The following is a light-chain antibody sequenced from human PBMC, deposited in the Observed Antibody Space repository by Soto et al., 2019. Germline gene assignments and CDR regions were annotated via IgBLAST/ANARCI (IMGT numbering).Light chain of an antibody. CDR1: QDISYY. CDR3: QQHDSLPLT. V-gene: IGKV1-33*01. Sequence: DIQMTQSPSSLSASVGDRVTITCQASQDISYYLNWYQQKAGKAPKLLIFDASNLDTGVPSRFSGSGSGTDFTLTVSSLQAEDIAPYYCQQHDSLPLTFGGGTKVEIK. CDR2: DAS. J-gene: IGKJ4*01.